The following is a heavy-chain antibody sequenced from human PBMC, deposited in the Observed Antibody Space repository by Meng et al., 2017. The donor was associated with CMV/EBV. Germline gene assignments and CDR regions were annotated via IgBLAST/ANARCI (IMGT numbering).Heavy chain of an antibody. J-gene: IGHJ5*02. Sequence: ASVKVSCKASGYTFTGYYMHWVRQAPGQGLEWMGWINPNSGGTNYAQKFQGRVTMTRDTSISTAYMELSRLRFDDTAVYYCARDGGSFGSGWFDPWGQGTLVTVSS. CDR2: INPNSGGT. CDR1: GYTFTGYY. V-gene: IGHV1-2*02. D-gene: IGHD3-10*01. CDR3: ARDGGSFGSGWFDP.